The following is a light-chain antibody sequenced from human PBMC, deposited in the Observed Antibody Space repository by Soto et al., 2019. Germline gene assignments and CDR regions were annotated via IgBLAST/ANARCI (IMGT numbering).Light chain of an antibody. CDR3: QQYGSSPRT. Sequence: EIVLTQSPGTLSLSPGEGATLSCRASQSVFSNYSAWYQQRPGQAPRVLIYGASSRATGIPDRFSGSGSATDFTLTISRLEPEDFAVYYCQQYGSSPRTFGQGTKVEIK. J-gene: IGKJ1*01. V-gene: IGKV3-20*01. CDR2: GAS. CDR1: QSVFSNY.